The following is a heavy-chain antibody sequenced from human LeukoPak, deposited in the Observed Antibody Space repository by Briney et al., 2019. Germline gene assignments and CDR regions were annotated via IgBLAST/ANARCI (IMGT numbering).Heavy chain of an antibody. J-gene: IGHJ3*02. Sequence: GSLRLSCAASGFTFSSYSMNWVRQAPGKGLEWVSSISSSSSYIYYADSVKGRFTISRDNAKNSLYLQMNSLRAEDTAVYYCARAKMEVNYDSSGYYTDAFDIWGQGTMVTVSS. D-gene: IGHD3-22*01. V-gene: IGHV3-21*01. CDR2: ISSSSSYI. CDR3: ARAKMEVNYDSSGYYTDAFDI. CDR1: GFTFSSYS.